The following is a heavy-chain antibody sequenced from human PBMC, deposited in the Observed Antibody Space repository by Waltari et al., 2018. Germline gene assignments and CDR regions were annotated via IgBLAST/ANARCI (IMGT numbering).Heavy chain of an antibody. CDR1: GFTFSSYG. CDR3: ARDDWNSESYFDY. J-gene: IGHJ4*02. CDR2: IWYDGSNK. D-gene: IGHD1-7*01. V-gene: IGHV3-33*01. Sequence: QVQLVESGGGVVQPGRSLRPSCAASGFTFSSYGMHWVRQAPGKGLEWVAVIWYDGSNKYYADSVKGRFTISRDNSKNTLYLQMNSLRAEDTAVYYCARDDWNSESYFDYWGQGTLVTVSS.